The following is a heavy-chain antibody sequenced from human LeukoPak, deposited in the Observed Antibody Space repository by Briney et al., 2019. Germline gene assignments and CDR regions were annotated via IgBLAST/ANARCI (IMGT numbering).Heavy chain of an antibody. CDR1: GGSISSSNYY. CDR2: ISYSGST. CDR3: ARVLYYFDY. V-gene: IGHV4-39*07. Sequence: SETLSLTCTVSGGSISSSNYYCGWIRQPPGKGLEWIVSISYSGSTYYNPSLKSRLTISVDTSKNQFSLKLSSVTAADTAVYYCARVLYYFDYWGQGTLVTVSS. J-gene: IGHJ4*02.